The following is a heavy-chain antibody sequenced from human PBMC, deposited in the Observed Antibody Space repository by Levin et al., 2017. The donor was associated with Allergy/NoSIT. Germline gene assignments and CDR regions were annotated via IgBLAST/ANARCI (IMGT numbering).Heavy chain of an antibody. CDR2: ISSGSTTI. Sequence: PGGSLRLSCAASGFAFSTYTMNWVRQAPGKGLEWISKISSGSTTIDYADSVKGRFTISRDNSKNTLDLQMNSLRAEDTAVYYCAKDVYGSGWYPLGNDAFEMWGQGTKVSVSS. V-gene: IGHV3-48*01. CDR3: AKDVYGSGWYPLGNDAFEM. CDR1: GFAFSTYT. J-gene: IGHJ3*02. D-gene: IGHD6-19*01.